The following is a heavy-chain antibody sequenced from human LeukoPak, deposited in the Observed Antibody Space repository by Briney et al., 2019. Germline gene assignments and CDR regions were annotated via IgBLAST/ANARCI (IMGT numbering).Heavy chain of an antibody. V-gene: IGHV3-74*01. J-gene: IGHJ6*03. CDR3: ARVLRYCSGGNCYSGGLGYMDV. CDR2: INSDGSIT. D-gene: IGHD2-15*01. Sequence: GGSLRLSCAASGFTFSSNWMHWVRQGPGKGLVCVSRINSDGSITSYEDSVKGRFTISRDNAKNTMYLQMNSLRAEDTAVYYCARVLRYCSGGNCYSGGLGYMDVWGKGTTVTISS. CDR1: GFTFSSNW.